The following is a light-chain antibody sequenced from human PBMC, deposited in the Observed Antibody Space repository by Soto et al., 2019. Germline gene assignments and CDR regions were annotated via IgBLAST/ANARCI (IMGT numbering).Light chain of an antibody. V-gene: IGKV3-20*01. CDR3: QQYGTTPLT. Sequence: EIVLTQSPGTLSLSPGDRATLSCRASQSGSTNYLAWYQQKPGQAPRLLIYGASSRATGVPDRFSGSGSGTDFTLTISRLEPEDFAVYYCQQYGTTPLTFGGGTKVDIK. CDR2: GAS. CDR1: QSGSTNY. J-gene: IGKJ4*01.